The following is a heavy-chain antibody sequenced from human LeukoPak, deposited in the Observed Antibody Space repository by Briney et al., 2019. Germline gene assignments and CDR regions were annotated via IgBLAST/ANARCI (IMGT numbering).Heavy chain of an antibody. Sequence: GFSLSLSCAASGFAFNTYAMHWVRHAAAPGLESVAVRWHDGRHKFYSNSVSGQFTISRDNYKNTLALQMDNLRREGTAVYYCAREIFGSESYQEFWGQGTLVTVSS. J-gene: IGHJ4*02. V-gene: IGHV3-33*01. CDR1: GFAFNTYA. CDR3: AREIFGSESYQEF. CDR2: RWHDGRHK. D-gene: IGHD3-10*01.